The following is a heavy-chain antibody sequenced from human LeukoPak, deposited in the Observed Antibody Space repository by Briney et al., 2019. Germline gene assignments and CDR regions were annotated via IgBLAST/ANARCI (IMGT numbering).Heavy chain of an antibody. J-gene: IGHJ4*02. CDR1: GGSISSDY. CDR3: AREAEAKYSNYVDY. V-gene: IGHV4-59*01. CDR2: IYYSGST. D-gene: IGHD4-11*01. Sequence: PSETLSLTCTVSGGSISSDYWSWIRQPPGKGLEWIGYIYYSGSTNYNPSLKSRVTISVDTSKNQFSLKLSSVTAADTAVYYCAREAEAKYSNYVDYWGQGTLVTVSS.